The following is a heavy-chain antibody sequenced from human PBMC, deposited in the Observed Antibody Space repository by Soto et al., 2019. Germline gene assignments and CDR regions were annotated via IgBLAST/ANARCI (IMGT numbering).Heavy chain of an antibody. CDR3: VGGYYFGDY. CDR2: ISYDGSNK. J-gene: IGHJ4*02. V-gene: IGHV3-30*03. D-gene: IGHD3-22*01. CDR1: GFTFSSYG. Sequence: QVQLVESGGGVVQPGRSLRLSCAASGFTFSSYGMHWVRQAPGKGLQWVAVISYDGSNKYYADSVKGRFTISRDKSKNTLYLQMNSLRADYTAVYYCVGGYYFGDYWGQGTLVTVSS.